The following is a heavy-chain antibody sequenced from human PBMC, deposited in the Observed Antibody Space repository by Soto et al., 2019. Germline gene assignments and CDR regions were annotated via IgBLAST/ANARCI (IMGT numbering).Heavy chain of an antibody. D-gene: IGHD2-21*02. CDR1: GYTFTGYY. J-gene: IGHJ4*02. CDR2: INPNSGDT. V-gene: IGHV1-2*02. CDR3: ARSIVVVTALDY. Sequence: GASVKVSCKASGYTFTGYYMHWVRQAPGQGLEWMGWINPNSGDTNYSQKFQGRVTITRDTSASTAYMELSSLRSEDTAVYYCARSIVVVTALDYWGQGTLVTVSS.